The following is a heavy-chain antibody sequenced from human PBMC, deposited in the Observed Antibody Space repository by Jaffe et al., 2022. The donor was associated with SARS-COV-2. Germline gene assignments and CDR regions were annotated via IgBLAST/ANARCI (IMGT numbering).Heavy chain of an antibody. Sequence: QLQLQESGPGLVRPSETLSLTCTVSGGSVSSSTYYWGWIRQSPGKGLEWIGCIYNTGSTNYNPSLDSRVTISVDMSKNQFSLTLRSVTAADTAVYYCARRASSQLSPFDYWSQGTLVTVSS. J-gene: IGHJ4*02. CDR3: ARRASSQLSPFDY. CDR1: GGSVSSSTYY. D-gene: IGHD1-1*01. V-gene: IGHV4-39*01. CDR2: IYNTGST.